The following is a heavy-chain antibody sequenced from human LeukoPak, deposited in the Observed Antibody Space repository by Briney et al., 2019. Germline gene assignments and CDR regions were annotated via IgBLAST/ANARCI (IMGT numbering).Heavy chain of an antibody. CDR2: MYHSGST. J-gene: IGHJ4*02. V-gene: IGHV4-38-2*02. CDR3: ARDYSSSSED. CDR1: GYSISSGFY. Sequence: PSETLSLTCTVSGYSISSGFYWGWIRQPPGKGLEWIGSMYHSGSTYYNPSLKSRVTISVDTSKNQFSLKLSSVTAADTAVYYCARDYSSSSEDWGQGTLVTVSS. D-gene: IGHD6-6*01.